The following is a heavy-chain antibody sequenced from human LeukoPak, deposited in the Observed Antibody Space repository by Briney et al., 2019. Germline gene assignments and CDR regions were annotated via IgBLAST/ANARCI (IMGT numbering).Heavy chain of an antibody. Sequence: GGSLRLSCAASGFTFSNYIMNWVRQAPGKGLELDSSISTGSRHIYYAASVKGRFTISRDDAKNSVYLQMNSLRAEDTAVYYCARDLSGDGYNKFDYWGQGTLVTVSP. CDR2: ISTGSRHI. D-gene: IGHD5-24*01. CDR1: GFTFSNYI. CDR3: ARDLSGDGYNKFDY. V-gene: IGHV3-21*01. J-gene: IGHJ4*02.